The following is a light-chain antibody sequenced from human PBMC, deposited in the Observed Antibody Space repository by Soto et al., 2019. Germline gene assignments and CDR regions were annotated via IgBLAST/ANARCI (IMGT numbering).Light chain of an antibody. J-gene: IGLJ1*01. CDR2: GVT. CDR3: SSFTSNRIDV. V-gene: IGLV2-14*03. Sequence: QSVLTQPTSVSGSPGQSITISCTGNHNDIGTYDYVSRYQQHPGRAPRLLIHGVTTRPSGISGRFSASKSGLTASLTISGLQPEDEADYYCSSFTSNRIDVFGPGTKLTVL. CDR1: HNDIGTYDY.